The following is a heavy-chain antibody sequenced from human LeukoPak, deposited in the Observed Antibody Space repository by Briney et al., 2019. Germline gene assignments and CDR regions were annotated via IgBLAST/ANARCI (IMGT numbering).Heavy chain of an antibody. CDR3: AGGQGWLLDY. D-gene: IGHD2-15*01. CDR1: GFTFSSYW. J-gene: IGHJ4*02. V-gene: IGHV3-7*05. CDR2: IKQDGSEK. Sequence: GGSLRLSCAGSGFTFSSYWMTWVRQAPGKGLEWVANIKQDGSEKYYADSVKGRFTVSRDNAKNSLFLQMNSLRVEDTAVYYCAGGQGWLLDYWGQGTLVTVSS.